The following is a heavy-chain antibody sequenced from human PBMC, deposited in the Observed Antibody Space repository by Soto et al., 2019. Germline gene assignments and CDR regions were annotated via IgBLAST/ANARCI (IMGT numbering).Heavy chain of an antibody. Sequence: QVQLVQSGAEVKKPGASVKVSCKASGYTFTSYDINWVRQATGQGLEWMGWMNPNSGNTGYAQKFQGRVTMTRNTSRSTAYMELSSLRSEDTAVYYCARSMGVYCSGGSCYPGSWGQGTLVTVSS. D-gene: IGHD2-15*01. J-gene: IGHJ4*02. CDR1: GYTFTSYD. CDR3: ARSMGVYCSGGSCYPGS. V-gene: IGHV1-8*01. CDR2: MNPNSGNT.